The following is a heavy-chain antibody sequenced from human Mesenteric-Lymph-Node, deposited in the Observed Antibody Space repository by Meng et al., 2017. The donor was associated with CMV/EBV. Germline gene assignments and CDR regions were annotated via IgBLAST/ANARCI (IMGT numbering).Heavy chain of an antibody. V-gene: IGHV1-46*02. Sequence: ASVKVSCKASGYISNSYYMHWVRQAPGQGLEWMGIINPSGGSASHAQKFQGRVTMTRDTSTSTVYLELSSLRSEDTAVYYCARDDGSGSNPLGYWGQGTLVTVSS. CDR3: ARDDGSGSNPLGY. J-gene: IGHJ4*02. CDR1: GYISNSYY. CDR2: INPSGGSA. D-gene: IGHD3-10*01.